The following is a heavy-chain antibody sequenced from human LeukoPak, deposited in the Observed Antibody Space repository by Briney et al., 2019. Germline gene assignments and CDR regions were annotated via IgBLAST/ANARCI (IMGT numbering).Heavy chain of an antibody. J-gene: IGHJ4*02. CDR1: GFSFSSYS. CDR3: ANDLGWIQLNLG. CDR2: IWSDSKI. Sequence: GSLRLSCAVSGFSFSSYSMNWVRQAPGKGLEWISYIWSDSKISYADSVKGRFTISRDNAKNTVYLQMNSLRAEDTAIYCCANDLGWIQLNLGRGQGTLVTVSS. V-gene: IGHV3-48*01. D-gene: IGHD5-18*01.